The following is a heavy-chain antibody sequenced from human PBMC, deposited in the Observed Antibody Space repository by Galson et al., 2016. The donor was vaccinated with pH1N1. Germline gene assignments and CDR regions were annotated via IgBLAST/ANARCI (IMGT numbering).Heavy chain of an antibody. J-gene: IGHJ4*02. CDR1: GFTFRTYA. V-gene: IGHV3-64*01. Sequence: SLRLSCAASGFTFRTYAMHWVRQAPGKGLEYISGISNTGDSTYYANSVKGRFTISRDNSKNTLYLQMGSLRAEDMAVYYCAREDYYDSSGFGNWGQGTLVTVSS. D-gene: IGHD3-22*01. CDR2: ISNTGDST. CDR3: AREDYYDSSGFGN.